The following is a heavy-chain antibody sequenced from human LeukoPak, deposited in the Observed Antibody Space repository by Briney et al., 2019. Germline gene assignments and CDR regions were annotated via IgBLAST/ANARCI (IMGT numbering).Heavy chain of an antibody. CDR1: GFTFSSYA. J-gene: IGHJ4*02. V-gene: IGHV3-64D*09. CDR3: VKDRWVDY. D-gene: IGHD4-23*01. Sequence: GGSLRLSCSASGFTFSSYAMHWVRQAPRKGLEYVSSISSNGGSTYYADSVKGRFTISRDNSKNMLYLQVISLRVDDTAVYYCVKDRWVDYWGQGTLVTVSS. CDR2: ISSNGGST.